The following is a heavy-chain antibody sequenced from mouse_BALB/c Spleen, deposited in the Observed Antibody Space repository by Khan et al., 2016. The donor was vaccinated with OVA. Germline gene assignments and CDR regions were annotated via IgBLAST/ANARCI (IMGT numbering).Heavy chain of an antibody. CDR2: IDPPNDDS. J-gene: IGHJ3*01. CDR1: GFNIKDTY. V-gene: IGHV14-3*02. CDR3: AILYGNPFAF. D-gene: IGHD2-1*01. Sequence: EVQLQESGAELVKPGASVKLSCSASGFNIKDTYIHWMKQRPEQGLEWIGRIDPPNDDSKYGPKFQAKATLTADTSSNTAYLQLSSLTSEDTAVYYCAILYGNPFAFWGQGTLVSVSA.